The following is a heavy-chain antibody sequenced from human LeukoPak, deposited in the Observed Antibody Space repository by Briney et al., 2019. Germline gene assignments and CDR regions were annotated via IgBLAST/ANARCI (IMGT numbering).Heavy chain of an antibody. D-gene: IGHD3-10*02. J-gene: IGHJ6*03. CDR3: AELGITMIGGV. V-gene: IGHV3-13*01. CDR2: ICTAGDT. CDR1: GFTFSIYD. Sequence: PGGPLRLSCAASGFTFSIYDMHWGRQATGKALEWFAAICTAGDTYYPGSVKGRFTISRENAKNSLYLQMNSLRAEDTAVYYCAELGITMIGGVWGKGTTVPISS.